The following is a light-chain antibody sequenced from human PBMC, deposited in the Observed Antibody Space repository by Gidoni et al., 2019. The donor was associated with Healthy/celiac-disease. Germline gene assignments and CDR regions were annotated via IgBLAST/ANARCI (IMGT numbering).Light chain of an antibody. CDR2: GAA. V-gene: IGKV3-20*01. CDR1: QSVSSSY. Sequence: ELVFTQSPGTLSLSPGEIATLSCRASQSVSSSYLAWYQQKPGQAPRLLIDGAASRTTGVPDRFSGSGSGTDFTLTISRLEPEDFAEYYCQQYGSSPLTFGGGTKVEIK. CDR3: QQYGSSPLT. J-gene: IGKJ4*01.